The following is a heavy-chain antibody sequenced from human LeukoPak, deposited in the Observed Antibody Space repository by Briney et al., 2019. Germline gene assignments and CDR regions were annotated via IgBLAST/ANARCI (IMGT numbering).Heavy chain of an antibody. CDR2: IYTSGST. J-gene: IGHJ3*01. V-gene: IGHV4-4*07. D-gene: IGHD3-10*01. Sequence: SETLSLTCTVSGGSISSYYWSWIRQPAGKGLEWIGRIYTSGSTNYNPSLKSRVTMSVDTSKNQFSLKLTSVTAADTAVYYCARDDPDLTGRAFDVWGQGTLVTVSS. CDR3: ARDDPDLTGRAFDV. CDR1: GGSISSYY.